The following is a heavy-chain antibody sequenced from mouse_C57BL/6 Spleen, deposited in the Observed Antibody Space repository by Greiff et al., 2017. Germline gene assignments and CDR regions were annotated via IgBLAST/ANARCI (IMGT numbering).Heavy chain of an antibody. V-gene: IGHV1-9*01. Sequence: VQLQQSGAELMKPGASVKLSCKATGYTFTGYWIEWVKQRPGHGLEWIGEILPGSGSTNYTAKFKGKATFTADTSSNTAYMQLSSLTTEDSAIYYCARWAGVDYWGQGTTLTVSS. CDR3: ARWAGVDY. J-gene: IGHJ2*01. CDR2: ILPGSGST. CDR1: GYTFTGYW.